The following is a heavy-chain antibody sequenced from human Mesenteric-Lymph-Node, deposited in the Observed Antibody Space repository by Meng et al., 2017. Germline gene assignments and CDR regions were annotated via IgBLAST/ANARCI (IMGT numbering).Heavy chain of an antibody. J-gene: IGHJ5*02. CDR3: ARCIAVAGNWFDP. V-gene: IGHV1-3*01. D-gene: IGHD6-19*01. CDR1: GYTFTTYA. CDR2: INAGNGNT. Sequence: QVHLGQSGAEGKKPGGSVKGASKASGYTFTTYAIHWVRQAPGQRLEWMGWINAGNGNTRYSQKFQGRVSITRDTSASTAYMELSSLRSEDTAVYYCARCIAVAGNWFDPWGQGTLVTVSS.